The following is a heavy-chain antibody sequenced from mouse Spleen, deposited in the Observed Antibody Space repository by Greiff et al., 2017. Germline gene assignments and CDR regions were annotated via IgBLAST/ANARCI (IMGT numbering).Heavy chain of an antibody. CDR2: INPSSGYT. CDR3: ARFVDYEEVWFAY. J-gene: IGHJ3*01. V-gene: IGHV1-7*01. CDR1: GYTFTSYW. D-gene: IGHD2-13*01. Sequence: VQLQQSGAEMTKPGASVKLSCKDYGYTFTSYWMHWVKQRPGQGLEWIGYINPSSGYTKYNQKFKDKATLTADKSSSTAYMQLSILSYEDSAVYYFARFVDYEEVWFAYWGQGTLVTVSA.